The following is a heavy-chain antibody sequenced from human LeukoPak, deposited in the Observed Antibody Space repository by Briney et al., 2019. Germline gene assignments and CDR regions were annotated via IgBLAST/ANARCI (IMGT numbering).Heavy chain of an antibody. Sequence: SETLSLTCAVSGGSISSYYWSWIRQPPGKGLEWIGYIYYSGSTNYNPSLKSRVTISVDTSKNQFSLKLSSVTAADTAVYYCARTVTSFDYWGQGTLVSVSS. CDR1: GGSISSYY. V-gene: IGHV4-59*01. J-gene: IGHJ4*02. CDR2: IYYSGST. D-gene: IGHD4-17*01. CDR3: ARTVTSFDY.